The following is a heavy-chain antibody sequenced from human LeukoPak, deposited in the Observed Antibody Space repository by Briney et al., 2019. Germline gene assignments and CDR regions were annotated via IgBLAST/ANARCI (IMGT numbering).Heavy chain of an antibody. V-gene: IGHV4-59*08. CDR1: GGSISSYY. D-gene: IGHD6-19*01. CDR3: ARLRPVAGYDAFDI. Sequence: SETLSLTCSVSGGSISSYYWSWIRQPPGRGLEWIGYIYYSGSTNYNPSLKSRVTMSVDTSKNQFSLKLTSVTAADTAVYYCARLRPVAGYDAFDIWGHGTMVTVSS. CDR2: IYYSGST. J-gene: IGHJ3*02.